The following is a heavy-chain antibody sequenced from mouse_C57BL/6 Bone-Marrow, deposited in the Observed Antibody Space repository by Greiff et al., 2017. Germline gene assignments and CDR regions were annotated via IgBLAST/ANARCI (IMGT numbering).Heavy chain of an antibody. CDR1: GYSFTSYY. CDR2: IYPGSGNT. Sequence: QVQLQQSGPELVKPGASVKISCKASGYSFTSYYINWVKQRPGKGLEWIGWIYPGSGNTKYNEKFKGKATLTADTSSNTAYMQLSRLTSEDSSVYYYATDYDWYFDVWGTGTTVTVSS. CDR3: ATDYDWYFDV. D-gene: IGHD2-4*01. J-gene: IGHJ1*03. V-gene: IGHV1-66*01.